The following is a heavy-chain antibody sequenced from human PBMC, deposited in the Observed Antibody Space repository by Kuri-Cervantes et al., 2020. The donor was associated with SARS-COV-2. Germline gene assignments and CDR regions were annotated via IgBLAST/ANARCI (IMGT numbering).Heavy chain of an antibody. CDR3: ARGNYHAPYNNYYYMDV. CDR1: GGTFSSYA. V-gene: IGHV1-69*05. J-gene: IGHJ6*03. D-gene: IGHD1-7*01. CDR2: IIPIFGTA. Sequence: SVKVSCKASGGTFSSYAISWVRQAPGQGLEWMGRIIPIFGTANYAQKFQGRVTITTDESTCTAYMELESLRSDDTAVYYCARGNYHAPYNNYYYMDVWSEGTTVTVSS.